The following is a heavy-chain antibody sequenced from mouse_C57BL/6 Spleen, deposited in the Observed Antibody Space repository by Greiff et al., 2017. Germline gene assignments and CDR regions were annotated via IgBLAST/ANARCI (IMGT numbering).Heavy chain of an antibody. CDR2: INYDGSST. J-gene: IGHJ2*01. CDR3: ARTYDYATRDYYFDY. V-gene: IGHV5-16*01. CDR1: GFTFSDYY. D-gene: IGHD2-4*01. Sequence: EVKLMESEGGLVQPGSSMKLSCTASGFTFSDYYMAWVRQVPEKGLEWVANINYDGSSTYYLDSLKSRFIISRDNAKNILYLQMSSLKSEDTATYYCARTYDYATRDYYFDYWGQGTTLTVSS.